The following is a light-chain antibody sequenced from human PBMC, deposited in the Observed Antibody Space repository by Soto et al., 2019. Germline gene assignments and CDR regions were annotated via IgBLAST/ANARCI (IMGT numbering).Light chain of an antibody. CDR2: DVS. J-gene: IGLJ3*02. CDR1: NSDIGGYNY. V-gene: IGLV2-11*01. CDR3: CSYAGTYNFWV. Sequence: QSALTQPRSVSGSPGQSVTISCTGTNSDIGGYNYVSWYQQHPGKAPKVMIYDVSRRPSGVPDRFSGSKSGNTASLTISGLQADDEADYYCCSYAGTYNFWVFGGGTKLTVL.